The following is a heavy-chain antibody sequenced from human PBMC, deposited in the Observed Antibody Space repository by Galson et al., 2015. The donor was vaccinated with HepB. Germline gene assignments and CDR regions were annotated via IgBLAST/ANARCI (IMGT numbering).Heavy chain of an antibody. CDR3: AGYDSSGGIYYYGMDV. Sequence: SLRLSCAASGFTFSDYYMSWIRQAPGKGLEWVSYISSSSSYTNYADSVKGRFTISRDNAKNSLYLQMNSLRAEDTAVYYCAGYDSSGGIYYYGMDVWGQGTTVTVSS. CDR2: ISSSSSYT. D-gene: IGHD3-22*01. J-gene: IGHJ6*02. V-gene: IGHV3-11*03. CDR1: GFTFSDYY.